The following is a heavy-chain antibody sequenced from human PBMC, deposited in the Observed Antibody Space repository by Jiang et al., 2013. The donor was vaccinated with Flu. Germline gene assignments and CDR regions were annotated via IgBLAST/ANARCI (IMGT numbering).Heavy chain of an antibody. V-gene: IGHV4-59*01. D-gene: IGHD3-10*01. CDR2: LYYSGST. CDR1: GGSINSYY. J-gene: IGHJ4*02. Sequence: GPGLVKPSETLSLTCTVSGGSINSYYWSWIRQPPGTGLEWIGYLYYSGSTKYNPSLKSRVTISVDTSKNQFSLKLSSVTAADTAVYYCARVAIGSGSHPLNWGQGTLVTVSS. CDR3: ARVAIGSGSHPLN.